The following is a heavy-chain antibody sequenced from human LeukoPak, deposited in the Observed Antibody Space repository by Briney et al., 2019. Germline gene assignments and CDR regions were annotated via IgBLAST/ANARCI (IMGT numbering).Heavy chain of an antibody. Sequence: GGSLRLSCAGSGFNFSNYEMNWIRQAPGRGLEWISAMSRDGITIYYADSVKGRFTISRDDARNSVFLQMTSLRPDDTAIYYCARERAGDPGGEEVFGAAPYDYWGQGTLVTVSS. CDR1: GFNFSNYE. J-gene: IGHJ4*02. CDR2: MSRDGITI. CDR3: ARERAGDPGGEEVFGAAPYDY. V-gene: IGHV3-48*03. D-gene: IGHD3-3*01.